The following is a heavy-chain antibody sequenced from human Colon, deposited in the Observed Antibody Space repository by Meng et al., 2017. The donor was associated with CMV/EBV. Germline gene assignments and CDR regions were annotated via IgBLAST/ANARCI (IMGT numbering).Heavy chain of an antibody. CDR1: GVHISSSSYY. D-gene: IGHD4-23*01. CDR2: FYYSGST. Sequence: QLQLQESGPGLVKPSETLSLTCNVSGVHISSSSYYGWIRQPPGKGLEWIGCFYYSGSTFYNPSLKSRVTMSTDTSKNQFSLVLTSVTAADTAIYYCATKGDNGGNQGYFDLWGRGTLVTVSS. V-gene: IGHV4-39*07. J-gene: IGHJ2*01. CDR3: ATKGDNGGNQGYFDL.